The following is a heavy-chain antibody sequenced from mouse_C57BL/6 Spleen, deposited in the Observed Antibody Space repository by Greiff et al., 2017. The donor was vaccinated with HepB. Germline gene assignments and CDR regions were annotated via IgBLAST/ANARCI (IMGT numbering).Heavy chain of an antibody. V-gene: IGHV1-82*01. J-gene: IGHJ3*01. CDR1: GYAFSSSW. CDR3: AREVYDYDDPGLGFAY. CDR2: IYPGDGDT. D-gene: IGHD2-4*01. Sequence: QVQLQQSGPELVKPGASVKISCKASGYAFSSSWMNWVKQRPGKGLEWIGRIYPGDGDTNYNGKFKGKATLTADKSSSTAYMQLSSLTSEDSAVYFCAREVYDYDDPGLGFAYWGQGTLVTVSA.